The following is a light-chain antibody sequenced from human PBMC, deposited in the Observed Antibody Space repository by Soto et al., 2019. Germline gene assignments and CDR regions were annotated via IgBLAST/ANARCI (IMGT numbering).Light chain of an antibody. CDR2: EVT. V-gene: IGLV2-14*01. CDR3: QSSDSSSVL. Sequence: QSVLTQPASVSGSPGQSITISCTGTDSDVGGYNYVSWYQQHPGKAPKLIISEVTNRPSGVSNRFSGSKSANTASLTISGLRTEDEADYYCQSSDSSSVLFGGGTKLTVL. CDR1: DSDVGGYNY. J-gene: IGLJ2*01.